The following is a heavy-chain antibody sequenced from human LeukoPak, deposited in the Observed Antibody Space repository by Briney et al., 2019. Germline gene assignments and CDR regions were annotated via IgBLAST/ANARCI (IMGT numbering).Heavy chain of an antibody. J-gene: IGHJ4*02. Sequence: PGGSLRLSCAASGFTFSSYAVSWVRQAPGKGLEWVSAISGSGGNTYYADSVKGRFTISRDNSKNTLYLQMNSLRAEDTAVYYCARGTFGGVIAEYFDYWGQGTLVTVSS. CDR1: GFTFSSYA. V-gene: IGHV3-23*01. CDR3: ARGTFGGVIAEYFDY. CDR2: ISGSGGNT. D-gene: IGHD3-16*02.